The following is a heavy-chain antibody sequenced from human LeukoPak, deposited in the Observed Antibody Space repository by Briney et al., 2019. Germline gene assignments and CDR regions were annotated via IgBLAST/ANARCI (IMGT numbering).Heavy chain of an antibody. D-gene: IGHD5-18*01. CDR3: ARVLRGYRNIRGLRSRYYYYMDV. CDR2: MSPNCGNT. Sequence: VASVKVSCKASGYTFTSYDINWVRQATGQGLEWMGWMSPNCGNTGYSQKFQGRVTMTRNTSISTAYMELSSLRSEDTAVYYCARVLRGYRNIRGLRSRYYYYMDVWGKGTTVTVSS. V-gene: IGHV1-8*01. J-gene: IGHJ6*03. CDR1: GYTFTSYD.